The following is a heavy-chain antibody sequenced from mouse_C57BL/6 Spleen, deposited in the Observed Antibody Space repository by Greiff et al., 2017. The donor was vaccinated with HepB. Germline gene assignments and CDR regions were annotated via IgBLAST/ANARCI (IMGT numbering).Heavy chain of an antibody. CDR2: IHPNSGST. D-gene: IGHD2-3*01. V-gene: IGHV1-64*01. CDR1: GYTFTSYW. Sequence: VQLQQPGAELVKPGASVKLSCKASGYTFTSYWMHWVKQRPGQGLEWIGMIHPNSGSTNYNEKFKSKATLTLDKSSSTAYMKLSSLTSEDSAVYYCARDGYYWYFDVWGTGTTVTVSS. J-gene: IGHJ1*03. CDR3: ARDGYYWYFDV.